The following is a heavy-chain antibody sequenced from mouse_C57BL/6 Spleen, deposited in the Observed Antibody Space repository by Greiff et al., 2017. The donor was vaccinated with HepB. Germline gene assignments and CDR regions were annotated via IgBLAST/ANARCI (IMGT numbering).Heavy chain of an antibody. Sequence: QVQLQQSGAELVRPGASVTLSCKASGYTFTDYEMHWVKQTPVHGLEWIGAIDPETGGTAYNQKFKGKAILTADKSSSTAYMELLSLTSADSAVYYCTRYYSNSDWYFDVWGTGTTVTVSS. D-gene: IGHD2-5*01. CDR1: GYTFTDYE. V-gene: IGHV1-15*01. J-gene: IGHJ1*03. CDR2: IDPETGGT. CDR3: TRYYSNSDWYFDV.